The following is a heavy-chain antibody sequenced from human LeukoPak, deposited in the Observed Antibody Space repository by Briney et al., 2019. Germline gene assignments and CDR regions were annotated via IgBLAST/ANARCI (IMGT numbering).Heavy chain of an antibody. Sequence: GGSLRLSCAASGFTFGSYWMSWVRQAPGKGLEWVANIKQDGSEKYYVDSVKGRFTISRDNAKNSLYLQMNSLRAEDTAVYYCARDPLEWAKRAFDIWGQGIMVTVSS. J-gene: IGHJ3*02. D-gene: IGHD3-3*01. V-gene: IGHV3-7*01. CDR3: ARDPLEWAKRAFDI. CDR2: IKQDGSEK. CDR1: GFTFGSYW.